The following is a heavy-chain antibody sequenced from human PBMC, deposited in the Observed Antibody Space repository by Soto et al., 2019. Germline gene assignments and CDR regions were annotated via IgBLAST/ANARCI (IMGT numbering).Heavy chain of an antibody. V-gene: IGHV1-69*13. J-gene: IGHJ4*02. CDR2: IIPIFGTA. CDR3: FLWGGTTGMTRVLDY. Sequence: SVKVSCKASGGTFSSYAISWVRQAPGQGLEWMGGIIPIFGTANYAQKFQGRVTITADESTSTAYMELSSLRSEDTAVYYCFLWGGTTGMTRVLDYWGEGTRGT. CDR1: GGTFSSYA. D-gene: IGHD1-1*01.